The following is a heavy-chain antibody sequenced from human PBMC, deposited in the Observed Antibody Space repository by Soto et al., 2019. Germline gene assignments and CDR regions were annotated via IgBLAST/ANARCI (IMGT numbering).Heavy chain of an antibody. Sequence: GGSLRLSCAAFGFDFNKYAMTWVRQAPGKGLQWVSSITSNGDSTYYADSVKGRFTTSRDNSKNTLYLQMNSLRADDTAVFYCEKDYPSSTNSPFYFDSWGQGTLVTVSS. CDR2: ITSNGDST. J-gene: IGHJ4*02. CDR1: GFDFNKYA. V-gene: IGHV3-23*01. CDR3: EKDYPSSTNSPFYFDS.